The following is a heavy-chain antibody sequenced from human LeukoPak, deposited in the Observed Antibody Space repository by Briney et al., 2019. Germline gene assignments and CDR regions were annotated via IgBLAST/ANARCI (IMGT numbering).Heavy chain of an antibody. D-gene: IGHD2-8*02. V-gene: IGHV3-23*01. CDR1: GFTFSSYA. CDR3: ATYRQVLLPFES. CDR2: IFPSGGEI. Sequence: GGSLRLSCAASGFTFSSYAMSWVRQAPGKGLEWVSSIFPSGGEIHYADSVRGRFTISRDNSKSTLSLQMNSLRAEDTAIYYCATYRQVLLPFESWGQGTLVTVSS. J-gene: IGHJ4*02.